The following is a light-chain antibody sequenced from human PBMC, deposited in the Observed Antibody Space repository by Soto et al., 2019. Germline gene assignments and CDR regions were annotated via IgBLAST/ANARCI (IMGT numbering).Light chain of an antibody. V-gene: IGKV3-20*01. Sequence: EIVLTQSPGTLSLSPGERATLSCRASQSVSSSYLAWYQQKPGQAPRLLIYDASNRATGIPARFSGSGSGTDFTLTISRLEPEDFAVYYCQQYGSSPPWTFGQGTKVDI. CDR1: QSVSSSY. CDR2: DAS. CDR3: QQYGSSPPWT. J-gene: IGKJ1*01.